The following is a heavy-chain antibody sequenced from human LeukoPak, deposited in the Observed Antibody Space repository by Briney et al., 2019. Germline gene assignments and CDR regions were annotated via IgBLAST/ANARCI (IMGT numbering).Heavy chain of an antibody. D-gene: IGHD5-24*01. CDR2: IYPGDSDT. V-gene: IGHV5-51*01. CDR3: ATTAVATTTPTLDY. J-gene: IGHJ4*02. Sequence: GESLKISCQGSGYSFASYWIGRVRQMPGKGLEWMGIIYPGDSDTRYSPSFQGQVTISADKSISTAYLQWSSLKASDTAMYYCATTAVATTTPTLDYWGQGTLVTVSS. CDR1: GYSFASYW.